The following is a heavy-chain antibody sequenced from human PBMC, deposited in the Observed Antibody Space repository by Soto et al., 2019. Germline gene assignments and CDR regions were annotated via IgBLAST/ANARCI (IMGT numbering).Heavy chain of an antibody. J-gene: IGHJ1*01. CDR1: GFMFSRYA. Sequence: QVQLVESGGRVVQPGGSLRLSCAASGFMFSRYAIHWVRQAPGEGLEWVAVISKDGSVKYYADSVRGRFSISRDKSKNTVYLKMNGMRDDDTAVFYCARSRSGAVPDSFGYWGQGTLVTVSS. CDR3: ARSRSGAVPDSFGY. D-gene: IGHD3-3*01. V-gene: IGHV3-30-3*01. CDR2: ISKDGSVK.